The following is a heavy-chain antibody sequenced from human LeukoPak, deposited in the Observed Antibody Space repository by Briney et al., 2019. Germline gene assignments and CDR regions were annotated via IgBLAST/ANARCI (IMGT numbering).Heavy chain of an antibody. Sequence: ASVKVSCKASGYTFTSYYMHWVRQAPGQGPEWMGIINPSGGRTSYEQKFQGRVTMTRDMSTSTVYMELSSLRSEDTAVYYCARGVVGGQWLLYYFDYRGQGTLVTVSS. CDR3: ARGVVGGQWLLYYFDY. CDR1: GYTFTSYY. V-gene: IGHV1-46*01. D-gene: IGHD3-22*01. CDR2: INPSGGRT. J-gene: IGHJ4*02.